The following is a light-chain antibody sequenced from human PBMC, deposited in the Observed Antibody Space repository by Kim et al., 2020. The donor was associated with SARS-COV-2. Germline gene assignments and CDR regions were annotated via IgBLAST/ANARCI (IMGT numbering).Light chain of an antibody. CDR1: RSVIGW. CDR2: KAS. Sequence: DIQMTQSPSTLSASVGDRVTITCRASRSVIGWLAWYQQKPGKTPKLLISKASRLESGVPSRFSGGGSGTEFTLTITGLQPDDIATYYCKQYSFYSRTFGRGTKVDIK. CDR3: KQYSFYSRT. V-gene: IGKV1-5*03. J-gene: IGKJ1*01.